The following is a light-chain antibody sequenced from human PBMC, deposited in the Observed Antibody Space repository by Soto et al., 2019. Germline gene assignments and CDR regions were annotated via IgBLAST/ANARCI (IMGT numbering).Light chain of an antibody. V-gene: IGKV3-20*01. CDR2: GAS. Sequence: EIVLTQSPDTLSLSPGERATVSCRASQSVSNNDLAWYQQRPGQAPRLVLYGASTRPTGIPDRFSGSGSGTEFTLTISRLESEDFAVYYCHHYSRSPPYTFGQGTKLYIK. CDR3: HHYSRSPPYT. J-gene: IGKJ2*01. CDR1: QSVSNND.